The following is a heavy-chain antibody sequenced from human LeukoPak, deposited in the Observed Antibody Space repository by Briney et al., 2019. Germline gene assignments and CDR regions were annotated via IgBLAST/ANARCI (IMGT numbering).Heavy chain of an antibody. Sequence: PGGSLRLSCAASGFTFSNYAMTWVRQAPGKGLEWVSTIGGSGHNTFYADSVKGRLTISRDNAKNSLYLQMNSLRAEDTAVYYCAELGITMIGGVWGKGTTVTISS. D-gene: IGHD3-10*02. CDR2: IGGSGHNT. CDR1: GFTFSNYA. CDR3: AELGITMIGGV. V-gene: IGHV3-23*01. J-gene: IGHJ6*04.